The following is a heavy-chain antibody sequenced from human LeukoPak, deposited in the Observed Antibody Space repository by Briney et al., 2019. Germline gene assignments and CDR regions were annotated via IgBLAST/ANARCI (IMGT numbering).Heavy chain of an antibody. CDR2: IYPGDSDI. CDR1: GYTFINYW. Sequence: GEPLKISCKASGYTFINYWIGWVRQMPGKGLEWMGIIYPGDSDIRYSPSFHGQVNISADKSISTAYLQWSSLKASDTAMYYCARLASNWFDPWGQGTLVTVSS. J-gene: IGHJ5*02. V-gene: IGHV5-51*01. CDR3: ARLASNWFDP.